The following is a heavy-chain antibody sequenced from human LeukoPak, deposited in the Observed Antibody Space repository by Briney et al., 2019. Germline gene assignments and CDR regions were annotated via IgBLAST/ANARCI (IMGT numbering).Heavy chain of an antibody. V-gene: IGHV5-51*01. CDR1: GYSFTSYW. CDR3: ARHINTYYYDSSGNGRAFDI. CDR2: IYPGDSDT. J-gene: IGHJ3*02. D-gene: IGHD3-22*01. Sequence: GESLKISCKGSGYSFTSYWIGWVRQMPGKGLKWMGIIYPGDSDTRYSPSFQGQVTISADKSISTAYLQWSSLKASDTAMYYCARHINTYYYDSSGNGRAFDIWGQGTMVTVSS.